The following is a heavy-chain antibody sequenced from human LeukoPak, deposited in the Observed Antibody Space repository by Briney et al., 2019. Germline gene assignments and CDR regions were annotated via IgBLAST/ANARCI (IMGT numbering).Heavy chain of an antibody. J-gene: IGHJ5*02. V-gene: IGHV3-53*01. CDR1: GFTVSSNY. Sequence: GGSLRLSCAASGFTVSSNYMSWVRQAPGKGLEWVSVISYSVGSTYYADSVKGRFTISRDNSKNTLYLQMNSLRAEDTAVYYCAKDSEGYWFDPWGQGTLVTVSS. CDR2: ISYSVGST. CDR3: AKDSEGYWFDP.